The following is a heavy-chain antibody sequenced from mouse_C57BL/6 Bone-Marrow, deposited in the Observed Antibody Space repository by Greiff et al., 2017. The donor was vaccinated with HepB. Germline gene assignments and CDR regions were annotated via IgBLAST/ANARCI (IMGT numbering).Heavy chain of an antibody. CDR2: INPSSGYT. CDR1: GYTFTSYT. D-gene: IGHD1-1*01. Sequence: VKLMESGAELARPGASVKMSCKASGYTFTSYTMHWVKQRPGQGLEWIGYINPSSGYTKYNQKFKDKATLTADKSSSTAYMQLSSLTSEDSAVYYCARRRGLLYAMDYWGQGTSVTVSS. V-gene: IGHV1-4*01. CDR3: ARRRGLLYAMDY. J-gene: IGHJ4*01.